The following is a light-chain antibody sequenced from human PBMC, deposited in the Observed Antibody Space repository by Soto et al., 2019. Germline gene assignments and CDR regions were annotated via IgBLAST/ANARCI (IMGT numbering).Light chain of an antibody. CDR1: QSVLYSSKNKNY. CDR3: QQYYSTPFT. V-gene: IGKV4-1*01. J-gene: IGKJ3*01. CDR2: WAS. Sequence: DIVMTQSPDSLAVSLGERATINCKSSQSVLYSSKNKNYLAWYQQKPGQPPKLLIYWASTRESGVPDRFSGSGSGPDFTLTISSLQAEDVAAYYCQQYYSTPFTFGPGTKVDIK.